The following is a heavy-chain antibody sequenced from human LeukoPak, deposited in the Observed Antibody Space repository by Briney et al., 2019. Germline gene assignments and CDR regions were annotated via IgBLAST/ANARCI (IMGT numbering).Heavy chain of an antibody. CDR3: AREVVGATQSRFDY. CDR1: GFTFSSYG. V-gene: IGHV3-33*01. J-gene: IGHJ4*02. Sequence: GGSLRLSCAASGFTFSSYGMPWVRQAPGKGLEWVAVIWYDGSNKYYADSVKGRFTISRDNSKNTLYLQMNSLRAEDTAVYYCAREVVGATQSRFDYWGQGTLVTVSS. D-gene: IGHD1-26*01. CDR2: IWYDGSNK.